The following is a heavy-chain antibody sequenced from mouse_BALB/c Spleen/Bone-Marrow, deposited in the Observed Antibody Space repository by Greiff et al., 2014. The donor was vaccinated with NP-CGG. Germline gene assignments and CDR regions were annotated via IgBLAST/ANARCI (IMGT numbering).Heavy chain of an antibody. V-gene: IGHV1S56*01. D-gene: IGHD4-1*01. CDR1: GYTFTRYY. Sequence: QVHVKQSGPKLVKPGASVKISCKASGYTFTRYYIHWVKQRPGQGLEWIGWIYPGNVNTKYNEKFKGKATPTADKSSSTAYMQLSSLTSEDSAVYFCARALTGTWFAYWGQGTLVTVSA. CDR2: IYPGNVNT. CDR3: ARALTGTWFAY. J-gene: IGHJ3*01.